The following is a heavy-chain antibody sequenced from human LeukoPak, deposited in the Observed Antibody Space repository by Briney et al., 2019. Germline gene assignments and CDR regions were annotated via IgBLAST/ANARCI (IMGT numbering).Heavy chain of an antibody. V-gene: IGHV4-39*01. CDR3: ARADLSREQMVYTIIGRSVFDI. CDR2: FFFGGST. CDR1: GDSISTSSYY. J-gene: IGHJ3*02. Sequence: SGTLSLTCTVSGDSISTSSYYWGWIRQPPGTGLEGIGSFFFGGSTHCNPSLKSRVTISVATSKNQFSLKLSSVTAADTAVYYCARADLSREQMVYTIIGRSVFDIWGQEKMVTVS. D-gene: IGHD2-8*01.